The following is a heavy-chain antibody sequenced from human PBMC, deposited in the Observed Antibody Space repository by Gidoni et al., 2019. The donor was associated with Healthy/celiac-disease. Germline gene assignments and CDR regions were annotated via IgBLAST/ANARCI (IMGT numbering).Heavy chain of an antibody. Sequence: QVQLVESGGGVVQPGRSLRLSCAASGFTFSSYAMHWVRQAPGKGLEWVAVISYDGSNKYYADSVKGRFTISRDNSKNTLYLQMNSLRAEDTAVYYCARTSYYYDSSGYLDYWGQGTLVTVSS. CDR1: GFTFSSYA. D-gene: IGHD3-22*01. J-gene: IGHJ4*02. V-gene: IGHV3-30-3*01. CDR2: ISYDGSNK. CDR3: ARTSYYYDSSGYLDY.